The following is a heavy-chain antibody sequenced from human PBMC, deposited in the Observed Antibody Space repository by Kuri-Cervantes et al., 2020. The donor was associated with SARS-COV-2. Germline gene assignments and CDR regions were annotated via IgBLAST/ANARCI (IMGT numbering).Heavy chain of an antibody. D-gene: IGHD5-12*01. CDR3: ARGISYSGYDLDY. CDR1: GFTFSSYW. CDR2: IKQDGSEK. J-gene: IGHJ4*02. Sequence: GGSLRLSCAASGFTFSSYWMSWVRQAPGKGLEWVANIKQDGSEKYYVDSVKGRFTISRDNAKNSLHLQMNSLRAEDTAVYYCARGISYSGYDLDYWGQGTLVTVSS. V-gene: IGHV3-7*01.